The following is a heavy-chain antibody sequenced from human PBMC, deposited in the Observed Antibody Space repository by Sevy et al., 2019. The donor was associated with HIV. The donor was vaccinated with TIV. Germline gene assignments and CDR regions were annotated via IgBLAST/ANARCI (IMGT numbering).Heavy chain of an antibody. J-gene: IGHJ4*02. CDR2: ISGSGGST. CDR1: GFTLSSYA. V-gene: IGHV3-23*01. CDR3: AKGAERIAVAGTTFDY. Sequence: GGSLRLSCAASGFTLSSYAMSWVRQAPGKGLEWVSAISGSGGSTYYADSVKGRFTISRDNSKNTLYLQMNSLRAEDTAVYYCAKGAERIAVAGTTFDYWGQGTLVTVSS. D-gene: IGHD6-19*01.